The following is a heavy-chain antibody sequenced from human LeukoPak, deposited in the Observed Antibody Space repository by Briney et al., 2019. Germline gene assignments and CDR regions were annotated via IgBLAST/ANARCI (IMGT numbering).Heavy chain of an antibody. CDR3: ARVSGYDYFDY. V-gene: IGHV4-31*03. J-gene: IGHJ4*02. CDR1: GGPISSGNYY. D-gene: IGHD5-12*01. Sequence: SQTLSLTCTVSGGPISSGNYYWSWIRQHPGKGLEWIGYIYYSGSTYYNPSLESRLTISVDPSKSQFSLRLSSVTAADTAVYYCARVSGYDYFDYWGQGTLVTVSS. CDR2: IYYSGST.